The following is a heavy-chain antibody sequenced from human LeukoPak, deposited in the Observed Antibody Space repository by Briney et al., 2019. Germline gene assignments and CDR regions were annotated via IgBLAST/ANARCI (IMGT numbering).Heavy chain of an antibody. J-gene: IGHJ3*02. V-gene: IGHV3-23*01. CDR3: AKEPGSDVSNWYGAYDI. Sequence: PGGSLRLSCAASGFTFAKYAMTWVRQAPGQGLESVSTITGSGDRTYYANSAKGRFTISRDNSRNTLYLQMNSLRADDTAIYYCAKEPGSDVSNWYGAYDIWGQGTVVTVSS. CDR1: GFTFAKYA. D-gene: IGHD6-13*01. CDR2: ITGSGDRT.